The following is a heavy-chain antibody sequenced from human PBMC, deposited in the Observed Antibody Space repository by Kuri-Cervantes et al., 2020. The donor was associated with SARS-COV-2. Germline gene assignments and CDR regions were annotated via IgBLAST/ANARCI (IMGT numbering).Heavy chain of an antibody. CDR3: ARVHARGWFDP. J-gene: IGHJ5*02. CDR1: GGSISSGGYS. Sequence: SCAVSGGSISSGGYSWSWIRQPPGKGLEWIGYIYHSGSNYYNPSLKSRVTISVDRSKNQFSLKLSSVTAADTAVYYCARVHARGWFDPWGQGTLVTVSS. D-gene: IGHD6-6*01. CDR2: IYHSGSN. V-gene: IGHV4-30-2*01.